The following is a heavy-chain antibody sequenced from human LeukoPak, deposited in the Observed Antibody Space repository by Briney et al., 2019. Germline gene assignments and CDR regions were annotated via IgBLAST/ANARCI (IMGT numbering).Heavy chain of an antibody. V-gene: IGHV3-11*04. J-gene: IGHJ4*02. CDR3: ARDLRSSSWYSDFDY. Sequence: PGGSLRLSCAASGFTFSDYYMSWIRQAPGKGLEWVSYFSSSGSTIYYADSVKGRFTISRDNAKNSLYLQMNSLRAEDTAVYYCARDLRSSSWYSDFDYWGQGTLVTVSS. CDR2: FSSSGSTI. D-gene: IGHD6-13*01. CDR1: GFTFSDYY.